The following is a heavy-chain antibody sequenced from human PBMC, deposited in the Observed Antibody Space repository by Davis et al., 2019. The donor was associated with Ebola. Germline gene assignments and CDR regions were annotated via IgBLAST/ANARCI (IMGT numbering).Heavy chain of an antibody. V-gene: IGHV3-23*01. J-gene: IGHJ6*02. CDR1: GFIFSSYA. D-gene: IGHD3-10*01. CDR3: AKDQGDGGRGYYYYGMDV. Sequence: PGGSLRLSCAVSGFIFSSYALSWVRQAPGKGLEWVSTISSSGASTYYADSVKGRFTMSRDNSKNTVYLQMNSLRVEDTAVYYCAKDQGDGGRGYYYYGMDVWGQGTTVTVSS. CDR2: ISSSGAST.